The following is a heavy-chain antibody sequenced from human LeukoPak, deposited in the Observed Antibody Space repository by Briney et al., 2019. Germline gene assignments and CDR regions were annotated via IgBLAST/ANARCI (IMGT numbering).Heavy chain of an antibody. CDR2: IYSGGST. CDR3: ASAFIAAAGSLDY. Sequence: PGGSLRLSCAASGFTVSSNYMSWVRQAPGKGLEWVSVIYSGGSTYYADSVKGRFTISRDNSKNTLYLQMNSLRAEDTAVYYCASAFIAAAGSLDYWGQGTLVTVSS. D-gene: IGHD6-13*01. J-gene: IGHJ4*02. CDR1: GFTVSSNY. V-gene: IGHV3-53*01.